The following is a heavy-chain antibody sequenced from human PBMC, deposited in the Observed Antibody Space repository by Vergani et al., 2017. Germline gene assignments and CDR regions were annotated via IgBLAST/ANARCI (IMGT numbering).Heavy chain of an antibody. J-gene: IGHJ4*02. Sequence: EVQLVESGGGLIQPGGSLRLSCAASGFTVSSNYMSWVRQAPGKGLEWVSVSYSGGSTYYADSVKGRFTISRDNSKNTLYLQMNSLRAEDTAVYYCARELDDSSGFDYWGQGTLVTVSS. V-gene: IGHV3-53*01. CDR1: GFTVSSNY. CDR3: ARELDDSSGFDY. CDR2: SYSGGST. D-gene: IGHD3-22*01.